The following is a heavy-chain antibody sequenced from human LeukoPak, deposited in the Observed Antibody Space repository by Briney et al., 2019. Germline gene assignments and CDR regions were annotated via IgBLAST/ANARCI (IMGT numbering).Heavy chain of an antibody. D-gene: IGHD3-16*01. J-gene: IGHJ4*02. V-gene: IGHV4-59*01. CDR3: ARVSGLYYFDY. Sequence: SETLSLTCAVSDGSINNYYWSWIRQPPGKGLEWIGYIYYSGSTNYNPSLKSRVTISVDTSKNQFSLKLNSVTAADTAVYYCARVSGLYYFDYWGQGTLVTVSS. CDR1: DGSINNYY. CDR2: IYYSGST.